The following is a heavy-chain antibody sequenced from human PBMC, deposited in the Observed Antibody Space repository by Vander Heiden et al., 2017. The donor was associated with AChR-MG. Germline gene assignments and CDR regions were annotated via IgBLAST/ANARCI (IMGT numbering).Heavy chain of an antibody. CDR3: AREGAGNAEYFQH. V-gene: IGHV4-59*01. J-gene: IGHJ1*01. D-gene: IGHD6-19*01. Sequence: QVQLQESGPGLVKPSETLSLTCTVSGGSISSYYWSWIRQPPGKGLEWIGYIYYSGSTNYNPSLKSRVTISVDTSKNQFSLKLSSVTAADTAVYYCAREGAGNAEYFQHWGQGTLVTVSS. CDR2: IYYSGST. CDR1: GGSISSYY.